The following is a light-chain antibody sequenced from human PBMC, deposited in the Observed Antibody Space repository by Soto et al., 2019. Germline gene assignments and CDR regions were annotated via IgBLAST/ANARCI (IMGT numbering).Light chain of an antibody. CDR3: CSCAGTITYV. CDR2: DVS. V-gene: IGLV2-11*01. CDR1: SSDVGAYNY. Sequence: QSALTQPRSVSGSPGQSVTISCTGTSSDVGAYNYVSWYQQHPGKAPKLMIYDVSKRPSGVPDRFSGSKSGNTASLTISGLQAEDEADYYCCSCAGTITYVFGTGTKVTVL. J-gene: IGLJ1*01.